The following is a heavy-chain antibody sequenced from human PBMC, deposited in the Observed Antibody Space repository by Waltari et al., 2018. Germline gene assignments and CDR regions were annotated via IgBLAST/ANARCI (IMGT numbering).Heavy chain of an antibody. J-gene: IGHJ1*01. CDR3: AKDQQLGYSDGHDN. D-gene: IGHD5-18*01. Sequence: QVHLAQSGPEARKPGAPVQLPCNTPGYISPRSFLHWVRQAPGQGIDWMGMSVPSGGATSYAQKFQGRVTMTSDTSTSTVYMQLNGLKSDDTAVYYCAKDQQLGYSDGHDNWGQGSLVTVSS. CDR2: SVPSGGAT. CDR1: GYISPRSF. V-gene: IGHV1-46*01.